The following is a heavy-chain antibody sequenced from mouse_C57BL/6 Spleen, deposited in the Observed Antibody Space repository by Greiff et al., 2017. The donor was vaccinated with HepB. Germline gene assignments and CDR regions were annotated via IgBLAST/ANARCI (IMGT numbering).Heavy chain of an antibody. D-gene: IGHD2-4*01. V-gene: IGHV1-26*01. CDR3: AREENYYDYERFAY. Sequence: EVQLQQSGPELVKPGASVKISCKASGYTFTDYYMNWVKQSHGKSLEWIGDINPNNGGTSYNQKFKGKATLTVDKSSSTAYMELRSLTSEDSAVYYCAREENYYDYERFAYWGQGTLVTVSA. CDR1: GYTFTDYY. CDR2: INPNNGGT. J-gene: IGHJ3*01.